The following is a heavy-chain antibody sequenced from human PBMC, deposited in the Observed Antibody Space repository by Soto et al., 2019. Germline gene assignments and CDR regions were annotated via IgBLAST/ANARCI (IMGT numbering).Heavy chain of an antibody. CDR3: AKDSTSMIAVAPGWFDP. D-gene: IGHD3-22*01. CDR2: ISGSGGTT. J-gene: IGHJ5*02. CDR1: GFSFSSYA. V-gene: IGHV3-23*01. Sequence: GGSLRLSCAASGFSFSSYAMSWVRHTPGRGLEWVSAISGSGGTTYYADSVKGRFSISRDNSKNTLYLLMNSLRAEDTAVYYCAKDSTSMIAVAPGWFDPWGQGTLVTVS.